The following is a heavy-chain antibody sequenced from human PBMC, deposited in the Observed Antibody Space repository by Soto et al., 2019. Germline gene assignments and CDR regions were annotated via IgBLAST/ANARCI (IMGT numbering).Heavy chain of an antibody. V-gene: IGHV3-11*06. CDR1: GFSFSDYY. J-gene: IGHJ4*02. Sequence: LRLSCAASGFSFSDYYMSWIRQAPGKGLEWIGYSSNSGSFTRYADSVKDRFSSSRDNAKNSLFLQINSLRGEDTAIYYCVRSGDNYNLLDYWGQGTTVTVSS. CDR2: SSNSGSFT. CDR3: VRSGDNYNLLDY. D-gene: IGHD1-1*01.